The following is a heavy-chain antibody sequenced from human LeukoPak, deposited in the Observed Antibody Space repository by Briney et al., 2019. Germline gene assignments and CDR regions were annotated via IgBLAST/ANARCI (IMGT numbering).Heavy chain of an antibody. D-gene: IGHD2-2*01. J-gene: IGHJ4*02. CDR3: AKDTCSSTSCYFDY. V-gene: IGHV3-23*01. CDR1: GFTFSNYG. Sequence: GGSLRLSCAASGFTFSNYGVHWVRQAPGKGLEWVSAISGSGGSTYYADSVKGRFTISRDNSKNTLYLQMNSLRAEDTAVYYCAKDTCSSTSCYFDYWGQGTLVTVSS. CDR2: ISGSGGST.